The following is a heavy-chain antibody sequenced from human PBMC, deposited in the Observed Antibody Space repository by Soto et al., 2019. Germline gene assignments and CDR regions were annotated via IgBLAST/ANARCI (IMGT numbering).Heavy chain of an antibody. V-gene: IGHV1-18*01. CDR2: ISAYNGNT. J-gene: IGHJ6*02. CDR3: ARRIAAAGRVGYYGMDV. D-gene: IGHD6-13*01. Sequence: QVQLVQSGAEVKKPGASVKVSCKASGYTFTSYGISWVRQAPGQGREWMGWISAYNGNTNYAQKLQGRVTMTTDTSTSTAYMELRSLRSDDTAVYYCARRIAAAGRVGYYGMDVWGQGTTVTVSS. CDR1: GYTFTSYG.